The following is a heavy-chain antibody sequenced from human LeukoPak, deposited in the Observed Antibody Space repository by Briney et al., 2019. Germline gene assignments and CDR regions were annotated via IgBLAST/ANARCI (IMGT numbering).Heavy chain of an antibody. V-gene: IGHV3-66*01. CDR3: ARTYTHYDSSGYYLAYFDY. CDR2: IFGGGDT. Sequence: GGSLRLSCAASGFTVSDNHMTWVRQAPGKGLECVSVIFGGGDTHYADSVKGRFTISRDNAKNSLYLQMNSLRDEDTAVYYCARTYTHYDSSGYYLAYFDYWGQGTLVTVSS. J-gene: IGHJ4*02. D-gene: IGHD3-22*01. CDR1: GFTVSDNH.